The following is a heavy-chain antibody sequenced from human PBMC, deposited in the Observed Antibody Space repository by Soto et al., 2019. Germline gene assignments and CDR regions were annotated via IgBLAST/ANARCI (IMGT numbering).Heavy chain of an antibody. CDR2: IYWNDDK. CDR3: ARRRGYNWNNSAFDY. J-gene: IGHJ4*02. D-gene: IGHD1-20*01. CDR1: GFSLSTSGVG. V-gene: IGHV2-5*01. Sequence: SGPTLVNPTQTLTLTCTFSGFSLSTSGVGVGWIRQPPGKAREWLALIYWNDDKKYSPSLKSRLGITKDTFRNQVVLTMTNVDPLDTATYYCARRRGYNWNNSAFDYWGQGALGTVYS.